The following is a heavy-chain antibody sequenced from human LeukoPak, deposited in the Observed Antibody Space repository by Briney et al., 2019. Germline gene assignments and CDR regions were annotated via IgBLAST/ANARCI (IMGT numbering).Heavy chain of an antibody. D-gene: IGHD6-13*01. CDR2: IKEDGSEK. J-gene: IGHJ4*02. CDR1: EFIFNRFW. CDR3: ATEQQLVLGGIDY. V-gene: IGHV3-7*04. Sequence: GSLRLSCAASEFIFNRFWMTWVRQAPGKGLEWVASIKEDGSEKYYVDSVKGRFTISRDNAKNSLYLQMNSLRVDDTAVYYCATEQQLVLGGIDYWGQGTLVTVSS.